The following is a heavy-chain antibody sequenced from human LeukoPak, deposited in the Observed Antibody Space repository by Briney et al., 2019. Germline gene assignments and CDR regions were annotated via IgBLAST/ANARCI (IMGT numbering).Heavy chain of an antibody. CDR1: GSTLTELS. J-gene: IGHJ4*02. CDR3: ATSSVGGYFDY. CDR2: FDTEDGET. D-gene: IGHD3-16*01. V-gene: IGHV1-24*01. Sequence: GASVKVSCKVSGSTLTELSLHWVRLGPGTGLERKGVFDTEDGETIYAQKFQGRVTMTEDTSTDTAYMELSSLRSEDTAVYYCATSSVGGYFDYWGQGTLVTVSS.